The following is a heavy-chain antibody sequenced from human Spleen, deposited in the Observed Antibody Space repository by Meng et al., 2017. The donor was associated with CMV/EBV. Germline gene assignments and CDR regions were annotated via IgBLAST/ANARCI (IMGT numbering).Heavy chain of an antibody. CDR2: IIPILGIA. D-gene: IGHD2-2*02. V-gene: IGHV1-69*02. J-gene: IGHJ6*02. CDR3: AINAYCSSTSCYIAKGLGNRKKLYYYGMDV. Sequence: APGQGREWMGRIIPILGIANYAQKFQGRVTITADKSTSTAYMELSSLRSEDTAVYYCAINAYCSSTSCYIAKGLGNRKKLYYYGMDVWGQGTMVTVSS.